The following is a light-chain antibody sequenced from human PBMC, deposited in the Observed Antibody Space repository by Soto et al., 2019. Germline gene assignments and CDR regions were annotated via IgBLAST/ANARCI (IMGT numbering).Light chain of an antibody. CDR3: GSYTIRSTVV. V-gene: IGLV2-14*01. CDR1: RSDVGAYNY. CDR2: EVS. Sequence: QSVLTQPASVSGSPGQSITISCTGTRSDVGAYNYVSWYQQHPGKAPKLMIYEVSNRPSGVSNRFSGSKSGNTASLTISGLQAEDEADYYCGSYTIRSTVVFGGGTKLTVL. J-gene: IGLJ2*01.